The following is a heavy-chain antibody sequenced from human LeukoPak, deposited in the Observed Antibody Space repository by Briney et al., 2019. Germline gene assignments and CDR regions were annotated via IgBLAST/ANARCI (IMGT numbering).Heavy chain of an antibody. CDR2: INHSGST. CDR3: ARGRFIVDY. CDR1: GGSSSGYY. Sequence: PSETLSLTCAVYGGSSSGYYWSWIRQPPGKGLEWIGEINHSGSTNYNPSLKSRVTISVDTSKNQFSLKLSSVTAADTAVYYCARGRFIVDYWGQGTLVTVSS. J-gene: IGHJ4*02. D-gene: IGHD3-16*02. V-gene: IGHV4-34*01.